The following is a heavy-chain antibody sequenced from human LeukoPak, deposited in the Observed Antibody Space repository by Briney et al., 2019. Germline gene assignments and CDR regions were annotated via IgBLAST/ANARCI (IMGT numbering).Heavy chain of an antibody. J-gene: IGHJ4*02. D-gene: IGHD3-10*01. V-gene: IGHV3-21*01. CDR1: GFTFNRYW. CDR2: ITSSSTYI. Sequence: GGSLRLSCAASGFTFNRYWMSWVRQAPGKGLEWVSSITSSSTYIYYADSVKGRFTISRDNAKNSLYLQMNSLRAEDTAVYYCARAGFVGGFDYWGQGTLVTVSS. CDR3: ARAGFVGGFDY.